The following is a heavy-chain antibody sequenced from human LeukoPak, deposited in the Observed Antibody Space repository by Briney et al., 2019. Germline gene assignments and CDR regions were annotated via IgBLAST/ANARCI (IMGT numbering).Heavy chain of an antibody. V-gene: IGHV4-34*01. CDR1: GGSISSGGYY. Sequence: SETLSLTCAVSGGSISSGGYYWSWIRQPPGKGLEWIGEINHSGSTNYNPSLKSRVTISVDTSKNQFSLKLSSVTAADTAVYYCARGASALGWFDPWGQGALVTVSS. D-gene: IGHD6-6*01. CDR3: ARGASALGWFDP. J-gene: IGHJ5*02. CDR2: INHSGST.